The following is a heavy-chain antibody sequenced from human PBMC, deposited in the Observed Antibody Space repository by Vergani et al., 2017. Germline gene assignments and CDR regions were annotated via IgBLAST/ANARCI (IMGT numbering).Heavy chain of an antibody. D-gene: IGHD2-8*02. Sequence: QVQLVQSGAEVKKPGASVKVSCKASGYTFSGYYMHWVRQAPGQGLEWMGWINPNSGGTNYAQKFQGWVTMTTDTSTSTAYMELRSLRSDDTAVYYCARSGDDVVYSDYWGQGTLVTVSS. CDR2: INPNSGGT. CDR3: ARSGDDVVYSDY. V-gene: IGHV1-2*04. J-gene: IGHJ4*02. CDR1: GYTFSGYY.